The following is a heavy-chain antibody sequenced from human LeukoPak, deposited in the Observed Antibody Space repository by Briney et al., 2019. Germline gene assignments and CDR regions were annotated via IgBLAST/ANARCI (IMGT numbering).Heavy chain of an antibody. CDR2: INHSGST. D-gene: IGHD5-18*01. J-gene: IGHJ4*02. Sequence: SETLSLTCAVYGGSFSGYYWSWIRQPPGKGLEWIGEINHSGSTNYNPSLKSRVTISVDTSKNQFSLKLSSVTAADTAVYYCARGPVARRGYSYGYFDYWGQGTLVTVSS. V-gene: IGHV4-34*01. CDR3: ARGPVARRGYSYGYFDY. CDR1: GGSFSGYY.